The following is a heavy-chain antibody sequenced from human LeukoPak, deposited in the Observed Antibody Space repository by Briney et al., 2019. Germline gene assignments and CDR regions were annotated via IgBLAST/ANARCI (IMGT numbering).Heavy chain of an antibody. D-gene: IGHD3-9*01. Sequence: SETLSLTCAVYGGSFSGYYWSWIRQPPGKGLEWIGEINHSGSTNYNPSLKSRVTISVDTSKNQFSLKLSSVTAADTAGYYCARVRILTGYSKQEYFQHWGQGTLVTVSS. CDR2: INHSGST. CDR3: ARVRILTGYSKQEYFQH. V-gene: IGHV4-34*01. CDR1: GGSFSGYY. J-gene: IGHJ1*01.